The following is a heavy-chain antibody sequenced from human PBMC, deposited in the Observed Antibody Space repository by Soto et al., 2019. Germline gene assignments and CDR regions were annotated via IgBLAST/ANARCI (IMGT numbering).Heavy chain of an antibody. CDR3: ARGRYCSSTSCPGRGWFDP. CDR2: ISAYNGNT. Sequence: ASVKVSCKAPGYTFTSYGISWVRQVPGQGLEWMGWISAYNGNTNYAQKLQGRVTMTTDTSTSTAYMELRSLRSDDTAVYYCARGRYCSSTSCPGRGWFDPWGQGTLVTVSS. D-gene: IGHD2-2*01. CDR1: GYTFTSYG. J-gene: IGHJ5*02. V-gene: IGHV1-18*04.